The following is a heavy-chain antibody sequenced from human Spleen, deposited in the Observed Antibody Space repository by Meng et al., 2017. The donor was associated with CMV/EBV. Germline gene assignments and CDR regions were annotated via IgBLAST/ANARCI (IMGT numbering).Heavy chain of an antibody. CDR3: ASYRRWLGAHDY. CDR1: GGSFSGYY. D-gene: IGHD3-10*01. J-gene: IGHJ4*02. Sequence: SQTLSLTCAVYGGSFSGYYWSWIRQPPGKGLEWIGEINHSGSTNYNPSLKSRVTISVDTSKNQFSLKLSSVTAADTAVYYCASYRRWLGAHDYWGQGTLVTVSS. V-gene: IGHV4-34*01. CDR2: INHSGST.